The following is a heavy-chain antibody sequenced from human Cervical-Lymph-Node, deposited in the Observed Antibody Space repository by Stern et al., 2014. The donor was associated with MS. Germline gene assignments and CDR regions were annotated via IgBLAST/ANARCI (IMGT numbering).Heavy chain of an antibody. CDR3: ARDRGYYYGMDV. CDR2: ILDSGNT. V-gene: IGHV4-31*03. D-gene: IGHD3-10*01. Sequence: QLQLQESGPGLVKPSQTLSLICTVSGVSFSSGGYFWTWIRPRPGKGLEWIGNILDSGNTHDNPSLKSRANIAVDTSKTHFPLTLNSVTAADTAVDFCARDRGYYYGMDVWGQGTTVTVSS. CDR1: GVSFSSGGYF. J-gene: IGHJ6*02.